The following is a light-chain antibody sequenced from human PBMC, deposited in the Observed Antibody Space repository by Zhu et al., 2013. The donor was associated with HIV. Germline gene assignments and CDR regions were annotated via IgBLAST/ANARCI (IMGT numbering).Light chain of an antibody. CDR1: QSVSTW. V-gene: IGKV1-5*03. Sequence: DTQMTQSPSTLSASVGDRVTMTCRASQSVSTWVAWYQHKPGKAPKLLIYKASSLQSGVPSRFSGSGSGTEFTLTISSLQPEDFATYYCQQLKTYPRSFGQGTKVEI. J-gene: IGKJ2*01. CDR3: QQLKTYPRS. CDR2: KAS.